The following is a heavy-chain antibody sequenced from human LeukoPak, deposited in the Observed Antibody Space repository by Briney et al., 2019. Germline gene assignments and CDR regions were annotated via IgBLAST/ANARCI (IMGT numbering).Heavy chain of an antibody. CDR2: ITGSGGTT. Sequence: GGSLRLSCAASGFALSNYGMNWVRQAPGKGLEWVSGITGSGGTTYYADSVKGRFTISRDNAKNSLYLQMNSLRAEDTAVYYCAKEPQANYYYYYYMDVWGKGTTVTISS. CDR1: GFALSNYG. J-gene: IGHJ6*03. V-gene: IGHV3-23*01. CDR3: AKEPQANYYYYYYMDV.